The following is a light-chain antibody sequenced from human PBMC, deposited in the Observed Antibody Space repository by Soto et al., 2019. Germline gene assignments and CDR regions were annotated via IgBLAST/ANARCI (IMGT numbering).Light chain of an antibody. Sequence: EIVLTQSPATLSLSPGERATLSCRASQSVRTYLAWYQQKPGQAPRLLIYDASIRATGIPARFSGSGSGTDFTLTISSLEPEDFAVYYCQQRNNWYTFGQVTKLEIK. CDR2: DAS. J-gene: IGKJ2*01. CDR1: QSVRTY. CDR3: QQRNNWYT. V-gene: IGKV3-11*01.